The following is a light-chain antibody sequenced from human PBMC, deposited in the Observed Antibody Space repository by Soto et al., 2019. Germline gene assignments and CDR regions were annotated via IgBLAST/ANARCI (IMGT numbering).Light chain of an antibody. J-gene: IGLJ3*02. Sequence: QSVLTQPPSASGSPGQSVTISCTGTSSDVGGYNYVSWYQRHPGKAPKLMIYEVSKRPSGVPDRFSGSKSGNTASLTVSGLQAEDEADYYCSSYAGSTWVFGGGTKLTVL. V-gene: IGLV2-8*01. CDR2: EVS. CDR3: SSYAGSTWV. CDR1: SSDVGGYNY.